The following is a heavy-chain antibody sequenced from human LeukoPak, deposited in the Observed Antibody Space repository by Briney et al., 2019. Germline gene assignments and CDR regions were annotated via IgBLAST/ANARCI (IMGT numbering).Heavy chain of an antibody. CDR1: GYTFTTYG. V-gene: IGHV1-18*01. D-gene: IGHD2-2*01. J-gene: IGHJ5*02. Sequence: ASVKVSCKASGYTFTTYGISWVRQAPGQGLEWMGWISAYNGNTNYAQKFQGSVTMTTDTSTSTAYMELRSLRSDDTAVYYCAREHCSSTSCRGGWFDPWGQGTLVTVSS. CDR2: ISAYNGNT. CDR3: AREHCSSTSCRGGWFDP.